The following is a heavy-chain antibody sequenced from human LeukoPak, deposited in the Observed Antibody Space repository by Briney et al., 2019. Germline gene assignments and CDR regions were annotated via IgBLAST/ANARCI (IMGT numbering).Heavy chain of an antibody. Sequence: PGGSLRLSCAASGFTFSSYAMHWVRQAPGKGLEWVAVISYDGSNKYYADSVKGRFTISRDNSKNTLYLQMNSLRAEDTAVYHCARDSGYADYWGQGTLVTVSS. J-gene: IGHJ4*02. CDR1: GFTFSSYA. V-gene: IGHV3-30-3*01. D-gene: IGHD5-12*01. CDR3: ARDSGYADY. CDR2: ISYDGSNK.